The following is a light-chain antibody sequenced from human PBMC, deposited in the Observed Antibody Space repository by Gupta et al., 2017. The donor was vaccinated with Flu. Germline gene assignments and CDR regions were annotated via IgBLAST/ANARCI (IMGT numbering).Light chain of an antibody. CDR2: KAS. Sequence: DAVMTQSPLSLPVTLGQPASISCRSSESLVYSDGDSYVSWFHQRPGQSPRRLIYKASNRDSGVPDRIRGSGSGTXFTLTIXSLKAEDVGVYYCRHSKRCPWRFGXGTKVEI. CDR1: ESLVYSDGDSY. V-gene: IGKV2-30*01. J-gene: IGKJ1*01. CDR3: RHSKRCPWR.